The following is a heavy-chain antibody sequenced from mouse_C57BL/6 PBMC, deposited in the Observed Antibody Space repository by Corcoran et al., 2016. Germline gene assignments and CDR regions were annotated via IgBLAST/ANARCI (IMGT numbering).Heavy chain of an antibody. V-gene: IGHV1-75*01. CDR2: IFPGSGST. D-gene: IGHD1-1*01. CDR1: GYTFTDYY. J-gene: IGHJ1*03. Sequence: QVQLQQSGPELVKPGASVKISCKASGYTFTDYYINWVKQRPGQGLEWIGWIFPGSGSTYYNEKFKGKATLTVDKSSSTAYMLLSSLTSEDSAVYFCARVITTVVGGGYFDVWGTGTTVTVSS. CDR3: ARVITTVVGGGYFDV.